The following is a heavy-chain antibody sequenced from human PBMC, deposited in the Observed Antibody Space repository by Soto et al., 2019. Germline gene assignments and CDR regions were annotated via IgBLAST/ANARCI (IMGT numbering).Heavy chain of an antibody. Sequence: QITLKESGPTLVKPTQTLTLTCTYSGFSLSTSGVGVGWIRQPPGKALEWLALIYWDDDKRYSPSLKSRLTITKHTSQKQVVLTLTNMDPVDTATYYCAHRRVGRSIYYFDYWGQGTLDTVSS. J-gene: IGHJ4*02. D-gene: IGHD1-26*01. CDR1: GFSLSTSGVG. CDR2: IYWDDDK. CDR3: AHRRVGRSIYYFDY. V-gene: IGHV2-5*02.